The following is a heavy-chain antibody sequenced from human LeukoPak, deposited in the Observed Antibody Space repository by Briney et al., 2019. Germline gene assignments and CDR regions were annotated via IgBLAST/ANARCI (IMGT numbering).Heavy chain of an antibody. CDR2: INLSGGST. D-gene: IGHD4-23*01. J-gene: IGHJ4*02. CDR1: GNTFSSNY. V-gene: IGHV1-46*01. Sequence: ASVKVSCKASGNTFSSNYMHWVRQAPGQGLEWMGIINLSGGSTSYAQKFQGRVTMTRDTSTSTVYMELSSLRSGDTAVYYCARAPTSMEVTPISLWGQGTLVTVSS. CDR3: ARAPTSMEVTPISL.